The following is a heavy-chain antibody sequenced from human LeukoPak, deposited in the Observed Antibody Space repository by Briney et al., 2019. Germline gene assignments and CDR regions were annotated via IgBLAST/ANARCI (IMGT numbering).Heavy chain of an antibody. D-gene: IGHD3-10*01. CDR3: ARDVALWFGELRLDI. V-gene: IGHV1-69*13. Sequence: ASVKVSCKASGYIFTGYYMHWVRQAPGQGLEWMGGIIPIFGTANYAQKFQGRVTITADESTSTAYMELSSLRSEDTAVYYCARDVALWFGELRLDIWGQGTMVTVSS. CDR2: IIPIFGTA. J-gene: IGHJ3*02. CDR1: GYIFTGYY.